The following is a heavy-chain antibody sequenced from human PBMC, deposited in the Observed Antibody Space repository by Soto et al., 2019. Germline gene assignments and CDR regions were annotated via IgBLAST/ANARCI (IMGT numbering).Heavy chain of an antibody. CDR3: ARDLGQQLFDY. J-gene: IGHJ4*02. Sequence: ASVKVSCKASGYTFINYALHWALQAPGQRLDWIGRINAGNGNTKYSQKLQGRVTMTTDTSTSTAYMELRSLRSDDTAVYYCARDLGQQLFDYWGQGTLVTVSS. CDR1: GYTFINYA. CDR2: INAGNGNT. D-gene: IGHD6-13*01. V-gene: IGHV1-3*01.